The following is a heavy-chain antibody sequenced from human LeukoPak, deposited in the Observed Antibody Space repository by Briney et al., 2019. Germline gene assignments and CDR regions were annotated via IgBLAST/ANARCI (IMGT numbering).Heavy chain of an antibody. D-gene: IGHD3-16*02. CDR2: ISPYNGNT. J-gene: IGHJ4*02. V-gene: IGHV1-18*04. CDR3: ARDRYDFVWGSYRPYFDY. Sequence: ASVKVSCKASGYTFTSYGISWVRQAPGQGLEWMGSISPYNGNTKYAERFQDRVIMTADTSTRTAYMELRSLRSDETAVFYCARDRYDFVWGSYRPYFDYWGQGTLVTVSS. CDR1: GYTFTSYG.